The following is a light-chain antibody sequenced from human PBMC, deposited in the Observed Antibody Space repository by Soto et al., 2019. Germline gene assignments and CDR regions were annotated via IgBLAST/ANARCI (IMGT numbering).Light chain of an antibody. CDR1: QNINSW. CDR2: EAS. J-gene: IGKJ1*01. Sequence: IRVARCASTLTASVCGRATIACRASQNINSWLDWYQQKPGKAPKLLIYEASSLESGVPSRFSGSGSGTEFSLTISSLQTDDFATYYCQQYSRYLQTFGQGTKVDI. CDR3: QQYSRYLQT. V-gene: IGKV1-5*03.